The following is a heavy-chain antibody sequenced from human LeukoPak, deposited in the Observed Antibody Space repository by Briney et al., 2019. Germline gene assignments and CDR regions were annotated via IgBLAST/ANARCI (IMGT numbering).Heavy chain of an antibody. D-gene: IGHD5-18*01. J-gene: IGHJ4*02. CDR3: AKLGGYSYGSFEFDY. CDR2: ISGSGGST. CDR1: GFTFSSYA. Sequence: GRSLRLSCAASGFTFSSYAMSLARQAPGKGLEWVSAISGSGGSTYYADSVKGRFTISRDNSKNTLYLQMNSLRAEDTAVYYCAKLGGYSYGSFEFDYWGQGTLVTVSS. V-gene: IGHV3-23*01.